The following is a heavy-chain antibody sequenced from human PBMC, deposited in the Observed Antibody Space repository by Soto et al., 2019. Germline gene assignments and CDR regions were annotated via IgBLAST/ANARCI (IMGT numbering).Heavy chain of an antibody. CDR2: IIPISDTT. V-gene: IGHV1-69*01. CDR1: GGTFSSYA. Sequence: QVQLVQSGAEVKKPGSSVKVSCKASGGTFSSYAISWVRQAPGQGLKWMGGIIPISDTTNYAQKFQGRVTITADESTSTGYMELTTPRSEDTAVYYCARSQGSSTSLEIYYYYYYGMDVWGQGTTVTVSS. D-gene: IGHD2-2*01. CDR3: ARSQGSSTSLEIYYYYYYGMDV. J-gene: IGHJ6*02.